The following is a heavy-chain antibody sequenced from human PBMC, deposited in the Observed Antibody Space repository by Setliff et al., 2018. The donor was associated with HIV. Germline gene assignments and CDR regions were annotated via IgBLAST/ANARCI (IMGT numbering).Heavy chain of an antibody. D-gene: IGHD3-22*01. CDR3: ARSPSLFYYDSSGYYLDY. CDR1: GFTFSDYY. J-gene: IGHJ4*02. CDR2: ISSRGSTI. V-gene: IGHV3-11*04. Sequence: GSLRLSCAASGFTFSDYYMSWIRQAPGKGLEWVSYISSRGSTIYYADSVKGRFTISRDNAKNSLYLQMNSLRAEDTAVYYCARSPSLFYYDSSGYYLDYWGQGTLVTVSS.